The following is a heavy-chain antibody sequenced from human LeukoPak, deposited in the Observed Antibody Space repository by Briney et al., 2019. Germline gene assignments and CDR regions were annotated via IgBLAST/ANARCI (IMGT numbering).Heavy chain of an antibody. V-gene: IGHV3-30*18. CDR1: GFTFSSYW. CDR2: ISYDGSNK. CDR3: AKSVWFGELLPDFDY. D-gene: IGHD3-10*01. Sequence: PGGSLRLSCAASGFTFSSYWMSWVRQAPGKGLEWVAVISYDGSNKYYADSVKGRFTISRDNSKNTLYLQMNSLRAEDTAVYYCAKSVWFGELLPDFDYWGQGTLVTVSS. J-gene: IGHJ4*02.